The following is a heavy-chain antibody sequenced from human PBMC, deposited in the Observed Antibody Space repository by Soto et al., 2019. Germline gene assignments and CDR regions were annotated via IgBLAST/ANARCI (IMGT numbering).Heavy chain of an antibody. Sequence: ASVKVSCKASGGTFSSYAVNWVRQAPGQGLEWMGGIIPIFGTANYARKFQGRITITADESTSTAYMELSSLRSEDTAVYYCARGATRESYYDMDVWGQGTTVTVSS. J-gene: IGHJ6*02. CDR3: ARGATRESYYDMDV. V-gene: IGHV1-69*13. CDR1: GGTFSSYA. CDR2: IIPIFGTA.